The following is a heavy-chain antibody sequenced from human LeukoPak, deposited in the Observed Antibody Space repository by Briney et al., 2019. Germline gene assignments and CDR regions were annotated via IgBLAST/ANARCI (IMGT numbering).Heavy chain of an antibody. Sequence: ASVKVSCKASGYTFTSYYMHWVRQAPGQGLEWMGIINPSGGSTSYAQKFQGRVTMTRDTSTRTVYMELSSLRSEDTAVYYCAVAGYGDYGFDYWGQGTLVTVSS. J-gene: IGHJ4*02. CDR1: GYTFTSYY. CDR2: INPSGGST. CDR3: AVAGYGDYGFDY. V-gene: IGHV1-46*03. D-gene: IGHD4-17*01.